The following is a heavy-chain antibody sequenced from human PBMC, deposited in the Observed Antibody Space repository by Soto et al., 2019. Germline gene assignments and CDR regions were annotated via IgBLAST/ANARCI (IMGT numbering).Heavy chain of an antibody. CDR1: GGSISNFY. Sequence: SETLSLTCTVSGGSISNFYWTWMRQPPGKGLEWIGYIYYSGSTNYNPSLKSRVTISVDTSKNQFSLKLSSVTAADTAVYYCARAYYYGSGRPHNWFDPWGQGTLVTVSS. D-gene: IGHD3-10*01. V-gene: IGHV4-59*12. CDR3: ARAYYYGSGRPHNWFDP. CDR2: IYYSGST. J-gene: IGHJ5*02.